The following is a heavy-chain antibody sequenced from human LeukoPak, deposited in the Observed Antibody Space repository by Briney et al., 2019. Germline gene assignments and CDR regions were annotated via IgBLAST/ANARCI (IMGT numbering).Heavy chain of an antibody. Sequence: PGGSLRLSCAASGFTFSSYAMSWVRQAPGKGLEWVSGISGSGGSTYYADSVKGRFTISRDNSKNTLDLQMNSLRAEGTAVYYCAKRGYYYDSSGYCFDYWGQGTLVTVSS. CDR1: GFTFSSYA. CDR2: ISGSGGST. V-gene: IGHV3-23*01. J-gene: IGHJ4*02. D-gene: IGHD3-22*01. CDR3: AKRGYYYDSSGYCFDY.